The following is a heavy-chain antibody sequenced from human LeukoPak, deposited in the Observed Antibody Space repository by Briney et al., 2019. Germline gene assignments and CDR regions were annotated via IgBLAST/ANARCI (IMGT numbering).Heavy chain of an antibody. CDR3: AKGSGGSCYTGMDV. CDR2: ICGSGSGT. CDR1: GFTFDSYA. D-gene: IGHD2-15*01. Sequence: GGSLRLSCAASGFTFDSYAMNWVRQAPGKGLEWVSVICGSGSGTYYADSVKGRFTISRDNSKNTLYLQMNSLRAEDTAVYYCAKGSGGSCYTGMDVWGQGTTVTVS. J-gene: IGHJ6*02. V-gene: IGHV3-23*01.